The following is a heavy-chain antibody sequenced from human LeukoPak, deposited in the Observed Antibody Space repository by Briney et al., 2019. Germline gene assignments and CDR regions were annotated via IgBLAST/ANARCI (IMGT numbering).Heavy chain of an antibody. D-gene: IGHD4-17*01. J-gene: IGHJ4*02. Sequence: GGSLRLSCAASGFTFSSYWMSWVRQAPGKRLEWVSVISSRGGTTYYADSVKGRFAISRDKSKNTLYLQMNSLGAEDTAVYYCAKGYADYGMTVFDYWGQGTLVTVSS. CDR1: GFTFSSYW. CDR2: ISSRGGTT. CDR3: AKGYADYGMTVFDY. V-gene: IGHV3-23*01.